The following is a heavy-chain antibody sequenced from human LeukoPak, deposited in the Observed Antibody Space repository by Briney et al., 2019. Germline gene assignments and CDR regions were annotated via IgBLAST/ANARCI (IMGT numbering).Heavy chain of an antibody. V-gene: IGHV3-7*01. CDR2: IKQDGSEK. CDR1: GFTFSSCA. CDR3: ARRDIVVVPAAIYYYGMDV. Sequence: GGSLRLSCAASGFTFSSCAMSWVRQAPGKGLEWVANIKQDGSEKYYVDSVKGRFTISRDNAKNSLYLQMNSLRAEDTAVYYCARRDIVVVPAAIYYYGMDVWGQGTTVTVSS. J-gene: IGHJ6*02. D-gene: IGHD2-2*01.